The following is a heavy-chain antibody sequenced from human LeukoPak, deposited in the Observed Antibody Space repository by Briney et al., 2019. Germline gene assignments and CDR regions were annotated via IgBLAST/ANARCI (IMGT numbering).Heavy chain of an antibody. CDR2: ITSSSSYI. D-gene: IGHD3-22*01. CDR3: ARHVVAVGFDY. V-gene: IGHV3-21*01. Sequence: GGSLRLSCAASGITFSSYTMNWVRQAPGKGLEWVSSITSSSSYIYYADSVKGRFTISRGNAKNSLYLQMNSLRAEDTALYYCARHVVAVGFDYWGQGTLVTVSS. J-gene: IGHJ4*02. CDR1: GITFSSYT.